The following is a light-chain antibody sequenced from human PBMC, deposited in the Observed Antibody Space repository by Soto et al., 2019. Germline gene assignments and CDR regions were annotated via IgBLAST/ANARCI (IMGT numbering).Light chain of an antibody. V-gene: IGLV1-44*01. CDR2: LTN. Sequence: QSVLTQPPSASGVPGQTVTISCSGGSSNIGSHTVNWYRQLPGTAPKLLISLTNQRPSGVPDRFSGSKSGTSASLAISGLQSEDEADYYCAAWDDSLKGRVFGRGTKLTVL. CDR1: SSNIGSHT. J-gene: IGLJ2*01. CDR3: AAWDDSLKGRV.